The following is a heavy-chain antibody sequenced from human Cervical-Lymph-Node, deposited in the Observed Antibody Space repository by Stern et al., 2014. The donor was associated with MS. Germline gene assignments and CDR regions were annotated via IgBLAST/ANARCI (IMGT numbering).Heavy chain of an antibody. J-gene: IGHJ5*02. Sequence: EVQLVESGGGLVQPGGSLRLACAASGFTFSSYPLNWVLQAPGKGPEWISYMNTVATNIYYADSVKGRFTISRDNAKNSLFLQMNSLRADDTAVYYCARGLPNTGYDPWGQGTLVTVSS. V-gene: IGHV3-48*01. CDR2: MNTVATNI. CDR1: GFTFSSYP. CDR3: ARGLPNTGYDP. D-gene: IGHD6-25*01.